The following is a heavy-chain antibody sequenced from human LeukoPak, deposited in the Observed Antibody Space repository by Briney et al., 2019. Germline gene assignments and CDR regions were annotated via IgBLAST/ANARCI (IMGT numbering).Heavy chain of an antibody. CDR1: GFTFSSYG. V-gene: IGHV3-30*02. J-gene: IGHJ4*02. CDR2: IRYDGSNK. D-gene: IGHD1-26*01. CDR3: ARGKVGPFSGGVFDY. Sequence: PGGSLRLSCAASGFTFSSYGMPWVRQAPGKGLEWVAFIRYDGSNKYYADSVKGRFTISRDNAKNSLYLQMNSLRAEDTAVYYCARGKVGPFSGGVFDYWGQGTLVTVSS.